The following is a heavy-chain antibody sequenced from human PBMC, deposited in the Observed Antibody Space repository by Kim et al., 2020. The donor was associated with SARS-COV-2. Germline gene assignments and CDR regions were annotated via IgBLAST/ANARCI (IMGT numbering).Heavy chain of an antibody. J-gene: IGHJ3*02. Sequence: SETLSLTCSASGGSISSTTYYWGWVRQPPGKGLEWIGTIYYTGSANYNPSLKSRVTLYVDTSKNHLSLKLNAATAADTAVYYCASRFDYPIGFDIWGQGTMVTVSS. CDR1: GGSISSTTYY. D-gene: IGHD3-10*01. V-gene: IGHV4-39*02. CDR3: ASRFDYPIGFDI. CDR2: IYYTGSA.